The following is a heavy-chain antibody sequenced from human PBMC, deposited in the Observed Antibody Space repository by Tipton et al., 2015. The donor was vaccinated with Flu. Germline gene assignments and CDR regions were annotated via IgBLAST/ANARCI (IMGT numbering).Heavy chain of an antibody. CDR3: ARLSYYDVDLKNFYFDY. V-gene: IGHV4-59*05. CDR2: ISYSGNT. D-gene: IGHD3-10*02. J-gene: IGHJ4*02. Sequence: GLVKPSETLSLTCTVSGGSVNSYFWSWIRQPPGKGLEWIGGISYSGNTYYSPSLKSRVTISLDTSENQFSLKLSAVTAADTAVYYCARLSYYDVDLKNFYFDYWGQGALVTVSS. CDR1: GGSVNSYF.